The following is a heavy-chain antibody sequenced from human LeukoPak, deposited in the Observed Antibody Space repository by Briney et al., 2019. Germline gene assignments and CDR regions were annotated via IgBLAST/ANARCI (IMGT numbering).Heavy chain of an antibody. V-gene: IGHV3-11*01. D-gene: IGHD3-22*01. Sequence: GGSLRLSCAASGFTFDGYYMSWVRQAPGKGLEWVSYICDSGRTIYYADSVKGRFTISRDNAKNSVYLQMNNLRAEDTAVYYCARERRGDYYHSVYYDKWGQGTLVTVSS. CDR1: GFTFDGYY. CDR3: ARERRGDYYHSVYYDK. J-gene: IGHJ4*02. CDR2: ICDSGRTI.